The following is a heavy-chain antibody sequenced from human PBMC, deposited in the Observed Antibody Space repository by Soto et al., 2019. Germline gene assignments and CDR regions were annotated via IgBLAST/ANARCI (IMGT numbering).Heavy chain of an antibody. CDR3: ARDPGRPAAIFSPVAFDI. CDR1: GFTFSSYG. CDR2: IWYDGSNK. J-gene: IGHJ3*02. V-gene: IGHV3-33*01. Sequence: QVQLVESGGGVVQPGRSLRLSCAASGFTFSSYGMHWVRQAPGKGLEWVAVIWYDGSNKYYADSVKGRFTISRDNSKNTLYLQMNSLRAEDTAVYYCARDPGRPAAIFSPVAFDIWGQGTMVTVSS. D-gene: IGHD2-2*02.